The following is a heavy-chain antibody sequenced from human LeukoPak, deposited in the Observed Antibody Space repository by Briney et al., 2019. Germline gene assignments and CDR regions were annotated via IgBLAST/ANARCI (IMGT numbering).Heavy chain of an antibody. CDR3: ASGHIDPLFDY. D-gene: IGHD2-21*01. Sequence: SQTLSLTCTVSGGSISSGGYYWSWIRQHPGKGLEWIGSIYYSGSTNYNPPLQGRVTISLDTSRNQFSLQLSSVTAADTAVYYCASGHIDPLFDYWAQGTLVTVSS. CDR1: GGSISSGGYY. V-gene: IGHV4-31*03. CDR2: IYYSGST. J-gene: IGHJ4*02.